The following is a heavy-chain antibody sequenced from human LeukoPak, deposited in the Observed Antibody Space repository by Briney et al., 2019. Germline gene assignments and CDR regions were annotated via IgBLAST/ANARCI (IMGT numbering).Heavy chain of an antibody. CDR3: TREGLDY. CDR1: GYTFTNYD. J-gene: IGHJ4*02. CDR2: KNPNSGSS. Sequence: GASVKVSCKASGYTFTNYDINWVRQATGQGLEWMGYKNPNSGSSAYAQKFQGRVTITTDPSISTAYMEVSGLRSEDTALYYCTREGLDYWGQGTLVTVSS. V-gene: IGHV1-8*01.